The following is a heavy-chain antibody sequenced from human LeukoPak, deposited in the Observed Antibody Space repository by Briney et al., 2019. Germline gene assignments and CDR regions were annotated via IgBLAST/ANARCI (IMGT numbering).Heavy chain of an antibody. J-gene: IGHJ4*02. CDR2: ISSNGDNT. CDR1: GFTSSTSV. Sequence: GRTLRLSCSVSGFTSSTSVMHLVRQALGKGLEYVSAISSNGDNTYYADSVKSRFTISRDNSKNTLYLQMSSLRADDTTVYYCVRGTGYWGQGTLVTVSS. CDR3: VRGTGY. V-gene: IGHV3-64D*06.